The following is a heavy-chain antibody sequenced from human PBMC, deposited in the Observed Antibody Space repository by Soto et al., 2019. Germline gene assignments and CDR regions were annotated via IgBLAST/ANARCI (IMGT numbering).Heavy chain of an antibody. CDR3: ARRSYISSWYDLDY. D-gene: IGHD6-13*01. CDR2: IYPGDSDT. V-gene: IGHV5-51*01. CDR1: GYIFNQNW. J-gene: IGHJ4*02. Sequence: GESLKISCQGSGYIFNQNWVGWVRQMPGKGLEWMGIIYPGDSDTTYSPSFQGQVAISADKSISTAYLQWSSLKASDTAMYYCARRSYISSWYDLDYWGQGTLVTVSS.